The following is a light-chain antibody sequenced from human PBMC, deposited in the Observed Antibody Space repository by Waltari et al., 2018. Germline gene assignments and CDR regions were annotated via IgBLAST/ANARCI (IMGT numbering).Light chain of an antibody. Sequence: QAALTHPPSVPMHLGQTATVSCPVNNNNTATAGVAWLQQQQRSPPKLLFYRNDNRPSGISERFYASRSGDTASLTITSRQPEDEADYYCSTWDDSLKSYVFGPGTKVTVL. V-gene: IGLV10-54*04. CDR3: STWDDSLKSYV. J-gene: IGLJ1*01. CDR1: NNNTATAG. CDR2: RND.